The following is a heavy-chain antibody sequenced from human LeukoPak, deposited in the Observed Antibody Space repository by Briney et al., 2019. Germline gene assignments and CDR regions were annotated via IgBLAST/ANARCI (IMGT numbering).Heavy chain of an antibody. CDR1: GFTFSSYW. CDR3: ARPQHGDLYAFDI. D-gene: IGHD4-17*01. J-gene: IGHJ3*02. CDR2: INGDGSSA. Sequence: GGSLRLSCAASGFTFSSYWMHWVRQAPGKRLVWVSRINGDGSSATYADSVKGRFTISRDSAKNTVYLQMNSLRAEDTAVYYCARPQHGDLYAFDIWGQGIMVTVSS. V-gene: IGHV3-74*01.